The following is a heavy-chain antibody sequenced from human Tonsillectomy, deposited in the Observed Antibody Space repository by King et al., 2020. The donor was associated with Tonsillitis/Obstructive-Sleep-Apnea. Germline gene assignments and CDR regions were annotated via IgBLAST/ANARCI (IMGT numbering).Heavy chain of an antibody. J-gene: IGHJ2*01. CDR1: GVTFSSYW. Sequence: VQLVESGGGLVQPGGSLRLSFAASGVTFSSYWMHWVRQAPGKGLVWVARIIIDGSRTNYADSVKGRFTISRDNAKNTLYLQMNSLRAADTAVYYCARTTNFFDLWGRGTLVTVSS. V-gene: IGHV3-74*01. D-gene: IGHD1-1*01. CDR2: IIIDGSRT. CDR3: ARTTNFFDL.